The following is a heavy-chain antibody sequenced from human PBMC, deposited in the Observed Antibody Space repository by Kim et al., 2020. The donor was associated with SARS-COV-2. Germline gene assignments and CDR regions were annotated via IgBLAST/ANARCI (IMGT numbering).Heavy chain of an antibody. CDR3: SLRSRSENVISSACFDS. CDR1: DGSTNSHS. CDR2: ISQYGTT. V-gene: IGHV4-34*01. D-gene: IGHD3-10*01. Sequence: SETLSLTCAAFDGSTNSHSWIWIRQSPGKGLQWIGYISQYGTTYYNPSLKSRVTTSLDTSRNRFPLRLTSVTATDTDVYFGSLRSRSENVISSACFDSWGQGTTVTVSS. J-gene: IGHJ6*02.